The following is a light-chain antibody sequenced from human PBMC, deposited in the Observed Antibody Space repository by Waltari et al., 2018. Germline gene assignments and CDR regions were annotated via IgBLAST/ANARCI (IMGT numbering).Light chain of an antibody. V-gene: IGKV1-5*03. CDR3: QQYRNLWT. J-gene: IGKJ1*01. Sequence: DIQMTQSPSTLSASVGGRVTITCRASQSLSNWLAWYQPKPGKAPKVLSYKASTLESGVPSRFSGSGSGTEFTLTSSSLQPDDFATYYCQQYRNLWTFGQGTKVEIK. CDR2: KAS. CDR1: QSLSNW.